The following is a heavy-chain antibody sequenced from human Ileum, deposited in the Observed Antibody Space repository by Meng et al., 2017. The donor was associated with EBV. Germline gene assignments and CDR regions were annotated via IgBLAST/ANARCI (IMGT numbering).Heavy chain of an antibody. V-gene: IGHV4-4*02. CDR1: DDSTIRSNW. D-gene: IGHD3-16*01. J-gene: IGHJ4*02. CDR3: ARGEDYTWDV. CDR2: ILHAGVT. Sequence: QVQLHESGPRLVKPSGXLSLTCSVSDDSTIRSNWWSWVRQPPGKGLEWIGEILHAGVTNYNPSLKSRVSMSVDRSRIQASLNLNSVTAADTAIYYCARGEDYTWDVGGQGILVTVSS.